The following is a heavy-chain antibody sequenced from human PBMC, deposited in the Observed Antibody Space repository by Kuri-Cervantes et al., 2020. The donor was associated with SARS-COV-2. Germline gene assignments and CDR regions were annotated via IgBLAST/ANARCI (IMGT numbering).Heavy chain of an antibody. V-gene: IGHV3-7*01. J-gene: IGHJ4*02. D-gene: IGHD3-10*02. CDR1: GFTFSSYW. CDR3: AKVSISSGSYQKALGY. Sequence: GGSLRLSCAASGFTFSSYWMSWVRQAPGKGLEWVANIKQDGSEKYYVDSVKGRFTISRDNAKNSLYLQMNSLRAEDTAVYYCAKVSISSGSYQKALGYWGQGTLDTVSS. CDR2: IKQDGSEK.